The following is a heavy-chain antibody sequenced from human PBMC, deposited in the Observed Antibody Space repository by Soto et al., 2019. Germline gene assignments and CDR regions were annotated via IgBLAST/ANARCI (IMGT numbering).Heavy chain of an antibody. J-gene: IGHJ6*03. CDR2: IIPILGIA. D-gene: IGHD2-2*01. CDR1: GGTFSSYT. CDR3: ARERCSSTSCYASYYYMDV. Sequence: SVKVSCKASGGTFSSYTISWVRQAPGQGLEWMGRIIPILGIANYAQKFQGRVTITADKSTSTAYMELSSLRSEDTAVYYCARERCSSTSCYASYYYMDVWGKGTTVTVSS. V-gene: IGHV1-69*04.